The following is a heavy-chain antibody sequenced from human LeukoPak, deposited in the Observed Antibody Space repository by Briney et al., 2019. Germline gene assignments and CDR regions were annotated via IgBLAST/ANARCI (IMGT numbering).Heavy chain of an antibody. J-gene: IGHJ4*02. D-gene: IGHD4-11*01. CDR2: TYYRSKWYF. Sequence: SQTLSLTCAIAGDSVSSKNPAWNWIRQSPSRGLEWLGRTYYRSKWYFDYAVSVEGRITIKPDTSKNQFSLQLNSVTPEVTAVYYCARSMSNGGFRLDYWGQGSLVTVPS. CDR3: ARSMSNGGFRLDY. CDR1: GDSVSSKNPA. V-gene: IGHV6-1*01.